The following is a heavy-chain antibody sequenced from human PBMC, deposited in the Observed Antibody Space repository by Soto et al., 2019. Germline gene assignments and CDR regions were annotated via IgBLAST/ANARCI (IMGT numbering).Heavy chain of an antibody. CDR3: ACGYSYGYSLYYYGMDV. CDR1: GYTFTGYY. Sequence: SVKGSCKASGYTFTGYYMHWGRQAPGQGLERMGWINPNSGGTNYAQKFQGRVTMTRDTSISTAYMELSRLRSDDTAVYYCACGYSYGYSLYYYGMDVWGQGTTVTVSS. V-gene: IGHV1-2*02. CDR2: INPNSGGT. D-gene: IGHD5-18*01. J-gene: IGHJ6*02.